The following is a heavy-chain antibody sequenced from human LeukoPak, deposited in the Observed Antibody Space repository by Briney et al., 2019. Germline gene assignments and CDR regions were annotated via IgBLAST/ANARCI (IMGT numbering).Heavy chain of an antibody. D-gene: IGHD3-10*01. Sequence: PGGSLRLSCAASGFTFSSYGMHWVRQAPGKGLEWVAVIWYDGSNKYYADSVKGRFTISRDNSKNTLYLQMNSLRAEDTAVYYCAKDLEYYGSGSYHLGGDYWGQGTLVTVSS. V-gene: IGHV3-33*06. J-gene: IGHJ4*02. CDR3: AKDLEYYGSGSYHLGGDY. CDR1: GFTFSSYG. CDR2: IWYDGSNK.